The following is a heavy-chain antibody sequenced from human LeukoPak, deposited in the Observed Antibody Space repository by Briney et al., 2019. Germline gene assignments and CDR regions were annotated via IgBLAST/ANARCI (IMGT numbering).Heavy chain of an antibody. J-gene: IGHJ4*02. CDR1: GFTFSSYA. Sequence: GGSLRLSCAASGFTFSSYAMTWVRQAPGKGLEWVSFISGSGDTTYYADSVKGRFTISRDSSKNTLYLQMNSLRAEDTAVYYCAKSRGESRGASNYWGQGTLVTVSS. CDR2: ISGSGDTT. V-gene: IGHV3-23*01. CDR3: AKSRGESRGASNY. D-gene: IGHD1-26*01.